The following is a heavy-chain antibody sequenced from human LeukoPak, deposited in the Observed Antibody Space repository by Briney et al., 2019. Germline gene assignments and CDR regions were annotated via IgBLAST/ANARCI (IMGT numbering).Heavy chain of an antibody. CDR2: ISSSSSYI. CDR1: GFTFSSYS. D-gene: IGHD3-16*02. J-gene: IGHJ4*02. CDR3: ARDPTFGGAIADDY. Sequence: GGSLRLSCAASGFTFSSYSMNWVRQAPGKGLEWVSSISSSSSYIYYADSVKGRFTISRDNAKNSLYLQMNSLRAEDTAVYYCARDPTFGGAIADDYWGQGTLVTVSS. V-gene: IGHV3-21*01.